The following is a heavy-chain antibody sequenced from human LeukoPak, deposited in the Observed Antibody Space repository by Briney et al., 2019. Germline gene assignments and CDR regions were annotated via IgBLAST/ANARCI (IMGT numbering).Heavy chain of an antibody. CDR3: AKVSQSWTNYFDY. Sequence: GGSLRLSCAASGFTFSSYWMSWVRQAPGKGLEWVANIKQDGSEKYYVDSVKGRFTISRDNAKNSLYLQMNSLRAEDTAVYYCAKVSQSWTNYFDYWGQGTLVTVSS. CDR1: GFTFSSYW. V-gene: IGHV3-7*01. J-gene: IGHJ4*02. D-gene: IGHD3/OR15-3a*01. CDR2: IKQDGSEK.